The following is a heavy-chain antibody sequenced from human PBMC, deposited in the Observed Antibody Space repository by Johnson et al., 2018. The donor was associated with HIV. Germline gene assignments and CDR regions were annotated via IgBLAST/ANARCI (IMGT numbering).Heavy chain of an antibody. J-gene: IGHJ3*02. Sequence: QVQLVESGGGVVQPGRSLRLSCAASGFTFSSYGMHWVRQAPGKGLEWVAVISYNGTNKYYVDSAKGRFTISRDNSKNTLYLQMNSLRAEDTAVYYCAKDPNRWEQATLWFRASGAAFDIWGQGTTVTVSS. CDR3: AKDPNRWEQATLWFRASGAAFDI. CDR2: ISYNGTNK. CDR1: GFTFSSYG. V-gene: IGHV3-30*18. D-gene: IGHD3-10*01.